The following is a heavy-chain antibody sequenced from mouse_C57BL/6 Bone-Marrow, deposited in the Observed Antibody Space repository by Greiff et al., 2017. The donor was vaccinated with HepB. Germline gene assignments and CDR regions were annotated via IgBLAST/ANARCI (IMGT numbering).Heavy chain of an antibody. J-gene: IGHJ1*03. D-gene: IGHD1-1*01. Sequence: VKQRPGQGLEWIGWIYPGSGNTQYNEKFKGKATLTADTSSSTAYMQLSSLTSEDSAVYYCARHGSPGFDVWGTGTTVTVSS. CDR2: IYPGSGNT. V-gene: IGHV1-66*01. CDR3: ARHGSPGFDV.